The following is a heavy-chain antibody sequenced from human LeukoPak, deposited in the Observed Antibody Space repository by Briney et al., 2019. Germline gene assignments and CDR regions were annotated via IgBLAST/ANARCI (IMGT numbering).Heavy chain of an antibody. CDR2: ISYDGSNK. Sequence: PGRSLRLSCAASGFTFSSYGMHWVRQAPGKGLEWVAVISYDGSNKYYADSVKGRFTISRDNSKNTLYLQMNSLRAEDTAVYYCAKLGGYYDSSGSDYWGQGTLVTVSS. V-gene: IGHV3-30*18. CDR1: GFTFSSYG. J-gene: IGHJ4*02. CDR3: AKLGGYYDSSGSDY. D-gene: IGHD3-22*01.